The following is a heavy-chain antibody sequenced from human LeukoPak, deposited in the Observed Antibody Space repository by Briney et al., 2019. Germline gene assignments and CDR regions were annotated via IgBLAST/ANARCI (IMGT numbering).Heavy chain of an antibody. V-gene: IGHV4-31*03. CDR1: GRPLSSCGYY. CDR3: ARSAQTVTTFPLDY. CDR2: IYYSGST. J-gene: IGHJ4*02. D-gene: IGHD4-17*01. Sequence: SHTLSLTCTVSGRPLSSCGYYWSWIRQHPGQGLEWIEYIYYSGSTYYNPSLQSRVTISVDTSKNQFSLKLSSVTAADTAVYYCARSAQTVTTFPLDYWGQGTLVTVSS.